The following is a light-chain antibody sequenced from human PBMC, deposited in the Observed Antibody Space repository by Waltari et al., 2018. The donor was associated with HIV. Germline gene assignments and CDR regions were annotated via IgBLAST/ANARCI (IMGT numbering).Light chain of an antibody. V-gene: IGKV1-39*01. Sequence: DIQMTQSPSSLSASVRDRVTITCRASQNINNYLNWYQQKPGKAPELRIYAASSLQSGVPSRFSGSGSGTDFTLTISSLQPEDFATYFCQQSYSSPYTFGQGTKLEIK. J-gene: IGKJ2*01. CDR1: QNINNY. CDR3: QQSYSSPYT. CDR2: AAS.